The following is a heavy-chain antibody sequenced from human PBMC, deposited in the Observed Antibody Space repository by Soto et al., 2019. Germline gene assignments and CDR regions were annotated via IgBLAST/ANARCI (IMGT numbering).Heavy chain of an antibody. D-gene: IGHD3-10*01. J-gene: IGHJ4*01. CDR1: GFTFSSYA. Sequence: PGVSLRLSCAASGFTFSSYAMSWVRQAPGKGLEWVSAISGSGGSTYYADSVKGRFTISRDNSKNTLYLQMNSLRAEDTAVYYCAKDRRITMVRGVLRAFDSWGQGNLVTVSS. V-gene: IGHV3-23*01. CDR3: AKDRRITMVRGVLRAFDS. CDR2: ISGSGGST.